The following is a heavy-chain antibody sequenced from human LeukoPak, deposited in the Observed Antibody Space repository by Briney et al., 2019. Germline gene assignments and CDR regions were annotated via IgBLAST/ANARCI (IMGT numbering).Heavy chain of an antibody. CDR1: GFTFSSYA. CDR3: AREPSRGIAARLGAYYFDY. D-gene: IGHD6-6*01. Sequence: GGSLRLSCAASGFTFSSYAMHWVRQAPGKGLEWVAVISYDGSNKYYADSVKGRFTISRDNSKNTLYLQMNSLRAEDTAVYYCAREPSRGIAARLGAYYFDYWGQGTLVTVSS. CDR2: ISYDGSNK. V-gene: IGHV3-30-3*01. J-gene: IGHJ4*02.